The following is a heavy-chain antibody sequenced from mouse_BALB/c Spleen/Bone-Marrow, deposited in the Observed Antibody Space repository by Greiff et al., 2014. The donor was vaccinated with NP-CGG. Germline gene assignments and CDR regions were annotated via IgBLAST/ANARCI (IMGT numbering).Heavy chain of an antibody. Sequence: QVQLKESGAELMKPGASVKISCKTSGYTFSSYWIEWVKQRPGHGLEWIGEILPGSGSTNSNEKFKGKATFTADTSSNTAYMQLSSLASEDSAVYYCARELGLRLAYWGQGNLVTVSA. V-gene: IGHV1-9*01. CDR3: ARELGLRLAY. CDR1: GYTFSSYW. CDR2: ILPGSGST. J-gene: IGHJ3*01. D-gene: IGHD3-1*01.